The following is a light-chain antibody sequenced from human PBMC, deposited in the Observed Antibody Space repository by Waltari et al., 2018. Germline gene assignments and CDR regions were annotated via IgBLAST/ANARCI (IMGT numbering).Light chain of an antibody. Sequence: QSALTQPASVSGSPGQSITISRTGTSSDVGGYNYVSGYQQHPGKAPKLMIYDVSNRPSGVSNRFSGSKSGNTASLTISGLQAEDEADYYCSSYTSSSTSVVFGGGTKLTVL. J-gene: IGLJ2*01. V-gene: IGLV2-14*03. CDR3: SSYTSSSTSVV. CDR1: SSDVGGYNY. CDR2: DVS.